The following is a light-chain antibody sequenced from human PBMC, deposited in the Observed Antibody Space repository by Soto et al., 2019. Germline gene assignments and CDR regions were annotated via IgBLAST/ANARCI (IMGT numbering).Light chain of an antibody. Sequence: QSALTQPASVSGSPGQSITISCTGTSDDIGAYNYVSWYQQHPAKAPKLIIYESRNRPFGVSDRFSGSKSGNTSSLTISGLQAADEADDYCSAYANDNAVIFGGGTKLTVL. J-gene: IGLJ2*01. CDR1: SDDIGAYNY. V-gene: IGLV2-14*01. CDR3: SAYANDNAVI. CDR2: ESR.